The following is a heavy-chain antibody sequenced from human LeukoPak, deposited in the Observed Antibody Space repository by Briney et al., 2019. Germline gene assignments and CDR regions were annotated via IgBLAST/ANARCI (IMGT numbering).Heavy chain of an antibody. V-gene: IGHV3-23*01. CDR2: ISGSGGST. CDR1: GFTFSSYA. J-gene: IGHJ4*02. CDR3: AKDPGEYDYVWGSYRHDY. D-gene: IGHD3-16*02. Sequence: GGSLRLSCAASGFTFSSYAMSWVRPAPGKGLEWVSAISGSGGSTYYADSVKGRFTISRDNSKNTLYLQMNSLRAEDTAVYYCAKDPGEYDYVWGSYRHDYWGQGTLVTVSS.